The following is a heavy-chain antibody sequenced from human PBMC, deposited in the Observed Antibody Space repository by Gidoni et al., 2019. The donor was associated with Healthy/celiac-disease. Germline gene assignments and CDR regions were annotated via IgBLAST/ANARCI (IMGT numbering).Heavy chain of an antibody. Sequence: EVQLVESGGGLVQPGRSLRLSCAASGFTFDDYARHWVRQAPGKGLEWVSGISWNSGSIGDADSVKGRFTISRDNAKNSLYLQMNSLRAEDTALYYCAKGQIASSYSYGPPLFDYWGQGTLVTVSS. CDR3: AKGQIASSYSYGPPLFDY. D-gene: IGHD5-18*01. CDR2: ISWNSGSI. V-gene: IGHV3-9*01. J-gene: IGHJ4*02. CDR1: GFTFDDYA.